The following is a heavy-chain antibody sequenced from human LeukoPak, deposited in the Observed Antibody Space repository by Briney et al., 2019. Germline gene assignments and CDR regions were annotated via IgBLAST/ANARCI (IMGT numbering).Heavy chain of an antibody. CDR1: GYTLTELS. D-gene: IGHD1-26*01. Sequence: ASVKVSCKVSGYTLTELSLHWVRQAPGKGLEWMGGFDPEDGETIYAQKFQGRVTMTEDTSTDTAYMELSSLRSEDTAVYYCATDARHSGSYPKYYLPFDYWGQGTLVTVSS. J-gene: IGHJ4*02. CDR3: ATDARHSGSYPKYYLPFDY. CDR2: FDPEDGET. V-gene: IGHV1-24*01.